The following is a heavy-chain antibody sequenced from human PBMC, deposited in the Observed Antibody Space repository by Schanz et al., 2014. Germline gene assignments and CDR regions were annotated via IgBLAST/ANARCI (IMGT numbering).Heavy chain of an antibody. CDR2: IGAFQGNT. CDR3: LRANPTQHVVLPDALRY. D-gene: IGHD2-2*01. J-gene: IGHJ4*02. CDR1: GYYFGGFG. V-gene: IGHV1-18*01. Sequence: QVQLVQSGTEVKKPGASMKISCKAFGYYFGGFGISWVRQAPGQGFEWMGWIGAFQGNTKYAQKSQERATRTSATPASTAYMELRSLRPDDTAVYYCLRANPTQHVVLPDALRYWGQGTLVSVSS.